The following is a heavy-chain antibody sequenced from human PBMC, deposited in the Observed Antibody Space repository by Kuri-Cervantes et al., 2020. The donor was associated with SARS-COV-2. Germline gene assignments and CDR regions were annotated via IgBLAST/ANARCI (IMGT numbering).Heavy chain of an antibody. V-gene: IGHV3-30-3*01. CDR3: ARLLPIVAKTNYFNY. CDR2: ISYDGSNK. Sequence: GGSLRLSCAASGFTFSSYAMHWVRQAPGKGLEWVAVISYDGSNKYYADSVKGRFTISRDNSKNTLYLQMNSLRAEDTAVYYCARLLPIVAKTNYFNYWGQGTLVTVSS. CDR1: GFTFSSYA. J-gene: IGHJ4*02. D-gene: IGHD5-12*01.